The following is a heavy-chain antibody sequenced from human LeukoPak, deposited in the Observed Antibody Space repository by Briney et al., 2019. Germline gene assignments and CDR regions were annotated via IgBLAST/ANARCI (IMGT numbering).Heavy chain of an antibody. CDR2: INHSGST. Sequence: SETLSLTCAVYGVSFSGYCWSWIRQPPGKGLEWVGEINHSGSTNYNPSLESGVTISVETTKNQFFLKLSPMSAADTAVYYCGRRAGVLISPHYYYFMDVWGKGTTVTISS. CDR3: GRRAGVLISPHYYYFMDV. D-gene: IGHD2-15*01. V-gene: IGHV4-34*01. CDR1: GVSFSGYC. J-gene: IGHJ6*03.